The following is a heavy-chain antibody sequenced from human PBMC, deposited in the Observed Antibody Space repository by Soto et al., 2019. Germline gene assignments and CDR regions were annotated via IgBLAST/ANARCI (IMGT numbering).Heavy chain of an antibody. Sequence: GASVKVSCKACGYAFSFGFSWVRQAPGQGLGWMGWISACEGSRDSAQKFRGRISLTTDTSTNTAYMDLLSLTSDDTAMYFCATYYFGSGSYYRFDNWGQGTLVTVSS. CDR2: ISACEGSR. CDR3: ATYYFGSGSYYRFDN. V-gene: IGHV1-18*01. D-gene: IGHD3-10*01. J-gene: IGHJ4*02. CDR1: GYAFSFG.